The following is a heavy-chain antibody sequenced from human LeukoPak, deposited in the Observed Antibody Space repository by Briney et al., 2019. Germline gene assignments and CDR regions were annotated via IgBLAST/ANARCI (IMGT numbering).Heavy chain of an antibody. Sequence: GGSLRLSCAASGFTFSGYWMTWVRQAPGKGLEWVANIKQDGSEKSYVDSVKGRFTISRDNAKNSLYLQMDSLRVEDTAVYYCARDVTGGYHNESYWGQGTLVTVSS. CDR3: ARDVTGGYHNESY. CDR1: GFTFSGYW. V-gene: IGHV3-7*03. CDR2: IKQDGSEK. J-gene: IGHJ4*02. D-gene: IGHD7-27*01.